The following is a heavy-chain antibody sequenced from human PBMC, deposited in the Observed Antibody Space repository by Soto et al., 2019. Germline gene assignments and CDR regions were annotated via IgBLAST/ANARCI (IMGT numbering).Heavy chain of an antibody. V-gene: IGHV5-51*01. D-gene: IGHD6-19*01. CDR3: ARTVREQWLADY. CDR1: GYSFTTYW. CDR2: IYPTDSDT. Sequence: GESLKISCKGSGYSFTTYWIGWVRQMPGKGLEWMGIIYPTDSDTRYSPSFQGQVTLSADKSISTAYLQWSSLKASDTAMYYCARTVREQWLADYWGRGTLVTVSS. J-gene: IGHJ4*02.